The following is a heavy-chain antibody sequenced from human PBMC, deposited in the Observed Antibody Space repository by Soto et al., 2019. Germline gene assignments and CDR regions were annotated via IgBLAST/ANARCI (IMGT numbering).Heavy chain of an antibody. V-gene: IGHV3-23*01. D-gene: IGHD3-3*01. CDR2: ISGSGGST. CDR1: GFTFSSYA. CDR3: AKGGSYDFWSGYYYYYGMDV. J-gene: IGHJ6*02. Sequence: GGPLRLSCAASGFTFSSYAMSWVRQAPGKGLEWVSAISGSGGSTYYADSVKGRFTISRDNSKNTLYLQMNSLRAEDTAVYYCAKGGSYDFWSGYYYYYGMDVWGQGTTVTVSS.